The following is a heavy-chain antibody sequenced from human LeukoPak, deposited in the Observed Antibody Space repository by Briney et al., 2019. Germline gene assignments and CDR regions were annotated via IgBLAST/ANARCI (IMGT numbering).Heavy chain of an antibody. CDR2: IYYSGST. V-gene: IGHV4-59*01. CDR3: ARGSSGWVHFDC. Sequence: SETLSLTCTVSGGSISSYYWSWIRQPPGKGLEWIGYIYYSGSTNYNPSLKSRITISVDTSKNQFSLKLSSLTAADTAVYYCARGSSGWVHFDCWGQGTLVTVSS. J-gene: IGHJ4*02. D-gene: IGHD6-13*01. CDR1: GGSISSYY.